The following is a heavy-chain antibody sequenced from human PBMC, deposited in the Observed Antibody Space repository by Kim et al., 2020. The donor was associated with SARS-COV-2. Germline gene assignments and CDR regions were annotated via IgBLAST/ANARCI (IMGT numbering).Heavy chain of an antibody. Sequence: GGSLRLSCAASGFTFSNYAMNWVRQAPGKGLEWVSAISVGTGSTYYADSVKGRFTISRDNSKSTLSLQMSSLRAEDTAVYYYATAVSQTYSYGMDVWGQGPTVTVSS. CDR2: ISVGTGST. CDR1: GFTFSNYA. J-gene: IGHJ6*02. V-gene: IGHV3-23*01. D-gene: IGHD2-8*01. CDR3: ATAVSQTYSYGMDV.